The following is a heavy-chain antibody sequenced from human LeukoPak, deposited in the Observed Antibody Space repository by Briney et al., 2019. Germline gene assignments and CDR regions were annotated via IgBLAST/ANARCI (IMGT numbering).Heavy chain of an antibody. CDR1: GASVSTTDYY. D-gene: IGHD6-13*01. Sequence: SETLSLTCTVSGASVSTTDYYWGWIRQPPGKGLEWIGSVLYSGTISYNPSLKSRVSLSIDTSKNQLSLKLTSLTAADTPVYYCARLATYSSSPVGYWGQGTLVTVSS. J-gene: IGHJ4*02. CDR3: ARLATYSSSPVGY. V-gene: IGHV4-39*01. CDR2: VLYSGTI.